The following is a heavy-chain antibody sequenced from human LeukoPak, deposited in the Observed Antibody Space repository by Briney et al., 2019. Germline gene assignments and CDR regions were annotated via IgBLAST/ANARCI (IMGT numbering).Heavy chain of an antibody. Sequence: GGSLSLSWAASGFTFGSYTMSWVRQAPGKGLERVSAISGSGGSTYYADSVKGRFTISRDNSKNNLYLQMNSLIAEDTAVYYCAKDLVAGATAWGQGTLVTVSS. CDR2: ISGSGGST. J-gene: IGHJ5*02. V-gene: IGHV3-23*01. D-gene: IGHD6-19*01. CDR3: AKDLVAGATA. CDR1: GFTFGSYT.